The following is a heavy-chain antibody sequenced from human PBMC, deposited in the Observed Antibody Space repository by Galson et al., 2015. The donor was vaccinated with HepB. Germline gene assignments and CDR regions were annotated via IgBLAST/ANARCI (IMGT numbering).Heavy chain of an antibody. Sequence: SLSLSCAASGLTFKTAWMSWVRQAPGKGLEWVGRIKSNPDGGATDYPAPVKGRFTLSRADSKNTLYLQMNSLKTEDTAVYYCTTGIVGGGYWGQGTLVTVSS. V-gene: IGHV3-15*01. CDR3: TTGIVGGGY. J-gene: IGHJ4*02. CDR1: GLTFKTAW. D-gene: IGHD1-26*01. CDR2: IKSNPDGGAT.